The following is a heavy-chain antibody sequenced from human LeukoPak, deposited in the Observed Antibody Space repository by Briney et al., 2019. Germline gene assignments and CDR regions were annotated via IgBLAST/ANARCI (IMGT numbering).Heavy chain of an antibody. V-gene: IGHV1-69*13. Sequence: SVKVSCKASGGTFSSYAISWVRQAPGQGLEWMGGIIPIFGTANYAQKFQGRVTITADESTSTAYMELSSLRSEDTAVYYCARDSEAIRPRPPNYYYYYGMDVWGQGTTVTVSS. CDR1: GGTFSSYA. J-gene: IGHJ6*02. CDR2: IIPIFGTA. D-gene: IGHD6-6*01. CDR3: ARDSEAIRPRPPNYYYYYGMDV.